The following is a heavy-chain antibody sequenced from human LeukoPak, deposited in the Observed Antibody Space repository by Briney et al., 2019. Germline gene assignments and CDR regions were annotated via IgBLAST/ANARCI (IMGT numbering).Heavy chain of an antibody. D-gene: IGHD6-19*01. CDR2: ISSSSSYI. CDR1: AFTFSSYC. Sequence: GGSLRLSCAASAFTFSSYCMNWVRQAPGKGLEWVSSISSSSSYIYYADSVKGRFTISRDKAKNSLYLQMNSLRAEDTAVYYCARDFGAVAGSSDYWGQGTLVTVSS. J-gene: IGHJ4*02. CDR3: ARDFGAVAGSSDY. V-gene: IGHV3-21*01.